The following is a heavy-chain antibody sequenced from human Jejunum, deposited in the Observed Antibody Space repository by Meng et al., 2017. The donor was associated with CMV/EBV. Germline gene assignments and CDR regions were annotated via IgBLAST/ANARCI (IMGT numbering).Heavy chain of an antibody. Sequence: PLKESGHTLVKPTQTLTLTCSFSGFSPSTSGEGVGWIRQPPGKALEWLALIYRGDDKRYSPSLNSRLTIAKDTSKNEVVLTLTNMGPIDTGTYYCAHFVGGYYPSRPDYWGQGTLVTVSS. CDR1: GFSPSTSGEG. CDR2: IYRGDDK. D-gene: IGHD1-26*01. CDR3: AHFVGGYYPSRPDY. J-gene: IGHJ4*02. V-gene: IGHV2-5*02.